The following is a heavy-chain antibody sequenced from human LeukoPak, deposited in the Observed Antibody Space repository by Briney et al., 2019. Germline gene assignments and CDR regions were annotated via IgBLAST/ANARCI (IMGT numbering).Heavy chain of an antibody. V-gene: IGHV4-4*02. CDR1: GGSIGDNYW. CDR3: ARDPPGSGLNIDY. Sequence: PSETLSLTCAVSGGSIGDNYWWTWVRQPPGKGLEWIGEIYHSGSTDYNPSLKDRVTISLDKSKRQFSLKLNSMTAADTAVYYCARDPPGSGLNIDYWGQGTLVTVSS. CDR2: IYHSGST. J-gene: IGHJ4*02. D-gene: IGHD3-10*01.